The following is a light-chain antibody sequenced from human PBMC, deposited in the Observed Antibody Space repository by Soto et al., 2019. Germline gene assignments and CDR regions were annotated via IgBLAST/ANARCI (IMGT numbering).Light chain of an antibody. CDR2: SDN. Sequence: QAVVTQPPSASGTPGQRVTISCSGSNSNIGRHTVNWYQQFPGTAPKLLIHSDNQRPSGVPDRFSGSKSGTSASLAISGLQSEDEADYYGAVWDDSLNGVFGGGTKVTVL. CDR1: NSNIGRHT. CDR3: AVWDDSLNGV. J-gene: IGLJ2*01. V-gene: IGLV1-44*01.